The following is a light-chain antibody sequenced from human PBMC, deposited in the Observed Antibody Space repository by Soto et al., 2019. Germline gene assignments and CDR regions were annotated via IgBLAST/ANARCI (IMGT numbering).Light chain of an antibody. CDR3: QQYNNYSPTWT. Sequence: VIWMTQSPSLLSASTGDRVTINCRMSQGINNNLAWYQQKPGKAPELLIYAASTLQSGVPSRFRGSGSGTEFTLTITSLQPDDIATYYCQQYNNYSPTWTFGQGTKVDIK. CDR1: QGINNN. J-gene: IGKJ1*01. V-gene: IGKV1D-8*03. CDR2: AAS.